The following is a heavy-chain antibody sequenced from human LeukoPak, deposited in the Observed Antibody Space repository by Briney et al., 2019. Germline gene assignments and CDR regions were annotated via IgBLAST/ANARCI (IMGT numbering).Heavy chain of an antibody. CDR1: GYTFTSYA. Sequence: ASVKVSCKASGYTFTSYAMHWVRQAPGQRLEWMGWINAGNGNTKYSQKFQGRVTITRDTSASTAYMELSSLRSEDTDVYYCARTYDYGDYSFDYWGQGTLVTVSS. J-gene: IGHJ4*02. D-gene: IGHD4-17*01. CDR2: INAGNGNT. CDR3: ARTYDYGDYSFDY. V-gene: IGHV1-3*01.